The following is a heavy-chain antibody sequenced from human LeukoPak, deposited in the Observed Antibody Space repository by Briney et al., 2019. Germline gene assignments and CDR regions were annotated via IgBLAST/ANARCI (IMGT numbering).Heavy chain of an antibody. CDR1: GFTFSSYA. D-gene: IGHD3-3*01. J-gene: IGHJ4*02. CDR2: ISGSGGST. CDR3: ASLTTLARGYFDY. Sequence: GGSLSLSCAASGFTFSSYAMSWVRQAPGKGLEWVSAISGSGGSTYYADSVEGRFTISRDNSKNTLYLQMNSLRAEDTAVYYCASLTTLARGYFDYWGQGTLVTVSS. V-gene: IGHV3-23*01.